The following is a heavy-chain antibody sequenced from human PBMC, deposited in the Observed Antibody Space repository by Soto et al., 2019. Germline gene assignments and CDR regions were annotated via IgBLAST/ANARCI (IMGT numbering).Heavy chain of an antibody. CDR1: GYTFSSYY. D-gene: IGHD6-25*01. Sequence: QVQLVQSGAEVRKPGASVKVSCKASGYTFSSYYMHWLRHAPGQGLEWMGIINPSGGSATYAQKFQGRVTMTRDTATSTVCMELRSLTSEDTAVYYCARDSGWFDPWGQGTLVTVSS. V-gene: IGHV1-46*01. CDR2: INPSGGSA. CDR3: ARDSGWFDP. J-gene: IGHJ5*02.